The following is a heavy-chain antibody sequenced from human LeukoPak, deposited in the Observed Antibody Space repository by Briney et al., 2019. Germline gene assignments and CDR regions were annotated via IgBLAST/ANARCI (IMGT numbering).Heavy chain of an antibody. CDR3: TRFYDNY. Sequence: ASVKVSCKASGYSFTSYDINWVRQAPGQGLEWMGWMNPSSGEAGYAQSFQGRITMTGNTAISTAYLELSSLRSEDTAMYYCTRFYDNYWGQGTLVTVSS. D-gene: IGHD3-16*01. CDR1: GYSFTSYD. J-gene: IGHJ4*02. V-gene: IGHV1-8*01. CDR2: MNPSSGEA.